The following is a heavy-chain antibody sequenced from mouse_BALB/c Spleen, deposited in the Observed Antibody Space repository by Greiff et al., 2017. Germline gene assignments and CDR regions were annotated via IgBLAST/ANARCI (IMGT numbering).Heavy chain of an antibody. CDR1: GFTFTDYY. V-gene: IGHV7-3*02. Sequence: EVKLVESGGGLVQPGGSLRLSCATSGFTFTDYYMSWVRQPPGKALEWLGFIRNKANGYTTEYSASVKGRFTISRDNSQSILYLQMNTLRAEDSATYYCARDGGTQGYFDYWGQGTTLTVSS. D-gene: IGHD2-14*01. J-gene: IGHJ2*01. CDR2: IRNKANGYTT. CDR3: ARDGGTQGYFDY.